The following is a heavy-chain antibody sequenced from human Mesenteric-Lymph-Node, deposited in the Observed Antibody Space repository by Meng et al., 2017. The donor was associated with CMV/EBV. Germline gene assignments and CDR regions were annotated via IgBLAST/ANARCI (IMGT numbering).Heavy chain of an antibody. J-gene: IGHJ4*02. V-gene: IGHV3-30-3*01. D-gene: IGHD4-17*01. CDR1: GFTFNNYA. Sequence: GESLKISCTASGFTFNNYALHWVRQAPGKGLEWVAFISSDGSNKYYPDSVKGRFTISRDNSKNTLYLQMNSLRAEDTAVYYCARDPYGDYYFDYWGQGTLVTVSS. CDR3: ARDPYGDYYFDY. CDR2: ISSDGSNK.